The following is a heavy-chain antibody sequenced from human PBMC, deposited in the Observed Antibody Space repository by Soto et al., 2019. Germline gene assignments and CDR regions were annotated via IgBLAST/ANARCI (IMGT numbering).Heavy chain of an antibody. CDR1: DDSINSDKYY. D-gene: IGHD3-9*01. CDR2: IYYRGNA. Sequence: QLQLQESGPGLVKPSETLSLTCSVSDDSINSDKYYWGWIRQPPGKSLEWIGSIYYRGNAYYNPSLPTRVNISLDKSKSQFSLKLNSVTAADSAVYFCARLEGLATISYYFDFWGPGALVTVSS. V-gene: IGHV4-39*01. CDR3: ARLEGLATISYYFDF. J-gene: IGHJ4*02.